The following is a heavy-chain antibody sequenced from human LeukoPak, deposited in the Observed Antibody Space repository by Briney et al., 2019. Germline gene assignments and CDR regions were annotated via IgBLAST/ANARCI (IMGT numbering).Heavy chain of an antibody. J-gene: IGHJ5*02. Sequence: PSETLSLTCTVSGYSISIGYYWGWIRQPPGKGLEWIGSMYHSGSTYYNPPLKSRVTISEDTSKNQFSLKLRSVTAADTAVYYCARGPRFGELLWHWFDPWGQGTLVTVSS. CDR3: ARGPRFGELLWHWFDP. V-gene: IGHV4-38-2*02. CDR2: MYHSGST. CDR1: GYSISIGYY. D-gene: IGHD3-10*01.